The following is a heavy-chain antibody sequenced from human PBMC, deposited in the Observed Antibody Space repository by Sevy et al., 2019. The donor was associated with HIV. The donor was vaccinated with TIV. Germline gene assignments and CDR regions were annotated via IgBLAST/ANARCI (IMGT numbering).Heavy chain of an antibody. CDR2: IKQDESEK. J-gene: IGHJ4*02. D-gene: IGHD2-15*01. CDR1: GFSFSNYW. CDR3: ARGNGGSLDY. Sequence: GGSLRLSCAASGFSFSNYWMHWVRQAPGKGLEWVANIKQDESEKYYVASVKGRFTISRDNAKNSLYLQMNSLRPEDTAGEYGARGNGGSLDYWGQGTLVTVSS. V-gene: IGHV3-7*04.